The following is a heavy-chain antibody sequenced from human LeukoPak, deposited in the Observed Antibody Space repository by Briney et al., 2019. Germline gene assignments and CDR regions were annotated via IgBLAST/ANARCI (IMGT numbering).Heavy chain of an antibody. CDR1: GFTFSNHA. CDR3: AKDRLPVQRGIDY. V-gene: IGHV3-23*01. D-gene: IGHD3-16*01. J-gene: IGHJ4*02. Sequence: QPGGSLRLSCAASGFTFSNHAMSWVRQAPGKGLEWVLAISGSGGTTYYADSVKGRFTISRDNSKNTLYLQVNGLRAEDTALYYCAKDRLPVQRGIDYWGQGTLVTVSS. CDR2: ISGSGGTT.